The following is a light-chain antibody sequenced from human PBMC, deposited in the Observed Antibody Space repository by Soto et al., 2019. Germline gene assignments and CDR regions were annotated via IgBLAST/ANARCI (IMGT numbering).Light chain of an antibody. J-gene: IGLJ1*01. CDR2: KVS. V-gene: IGLV2-23*02. CDR3: CSYAGSSTSYV. Sequence: QSVLTQPASVSGSPGQSTTISCTGTSSDVGSYNLVSWYQQHPGKAPKLMIYKVSKRPSGVSNRFSGSKSGNTASLTIFGLQAEDEADYYCCSYAGSSTSYVFGTGTKVTVL. CDR1: SSDVGSYNL.